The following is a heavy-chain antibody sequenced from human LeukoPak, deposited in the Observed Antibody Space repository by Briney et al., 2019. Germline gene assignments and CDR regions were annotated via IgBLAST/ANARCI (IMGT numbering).Heavy chain of an antibody. Sequence: SETLSLTCTVSGGFISSSSYYWGWIRQPPGKGLEWIGSIYYSGSTYYNPSLKSRVTISVDTSKNQFSLKLSSVTAADTAVYYCARQKWSGYLSFDYWGQGTLVTVSS. D-gene: IGHD3-3*01. CDR3: ARQKWSGYLSFDY. CDR1: GGFISSSSYY. CDR2: IYYSGST. J-gene: IGHJ4*02. V-gene: IGHV4-39*01.